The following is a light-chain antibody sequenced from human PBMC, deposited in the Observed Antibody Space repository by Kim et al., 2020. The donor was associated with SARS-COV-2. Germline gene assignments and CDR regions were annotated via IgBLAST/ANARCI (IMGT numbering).Light chain of an antibody. V-gene: IGKV1-9*01. CDR3: QQLNTYPIT. Sequence: DIHLTQSPSFLSASVGDRVTITCRASQGISNNLAWYQQRPGKAPKLLIFAASTLQGGVPSRFSGSGSGTEFTLTVSSLQPEDFANFYCQQLNTYPITFGQGTRLEIK. CDR2: AAS. J-gene: IGKJ5*01. CDR1: QGISNN.